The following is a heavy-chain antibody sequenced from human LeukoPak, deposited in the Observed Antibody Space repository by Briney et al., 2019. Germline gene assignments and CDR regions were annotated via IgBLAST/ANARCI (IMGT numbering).Heavy chain of an antibody. Sequence: SETLSLTCAVYAGSFSGYYWSWVRQPPGKGLEWIGEINHSGSTNYNPSLKSRVTISVDTSKNQFSLKLSSETAADTAVYYCARVVRGWFDPWGQGTLVTVSS. V-gene: IGHV4-34*01. CDR2: INHSGST. CDR3: ARVVRGWFDP. CDR1: AGSFSGYY. D-gene: IGHD1-26*01. J-gene: IGHJ5*02.